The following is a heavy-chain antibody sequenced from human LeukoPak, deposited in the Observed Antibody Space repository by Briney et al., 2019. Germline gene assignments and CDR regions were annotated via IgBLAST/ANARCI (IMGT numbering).Heavy chain of an antibody. J-gene: IGHJ4*02. CDR1: GDSTGNTNYY. V-gene: IGHV4-39*01. Sequence: SETLSLTCTVSGDSTGNTNYYWGCVRQPPGKGLQWIGSIYYSGSTYYNPSLKSRVTISVDTSKNQFSLRLRSVTAADTALYYCARHDCTYAACHFDYWGQGIPVTVSS. D-gene: IGHD2-8*01. CDR3: ARHDCTYAACHFDY. CDR2: IYYSGST.